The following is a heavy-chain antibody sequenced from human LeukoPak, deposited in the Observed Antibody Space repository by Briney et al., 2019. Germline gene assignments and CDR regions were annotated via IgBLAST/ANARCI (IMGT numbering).Heavy chain of an antibody. D-gene: IGHD6-19*01. Sequence: PGGSLRLSCVASGFPFSVSWMHWVRQAPGKGLVWVSSISSRSIYIYYAGSVEGRFTISRDDARNSVYLQMNSLRADDTAVYYCARIWSGWYDKFFDPWGQGTLVTVSS. CDR3: ARIWSGWYDKFFDP. CDR2: ISSRSIYI. J-gene: IGHJ5*02. CDR1: GFPFSVSW. V-gene: IGHV3-21*01.